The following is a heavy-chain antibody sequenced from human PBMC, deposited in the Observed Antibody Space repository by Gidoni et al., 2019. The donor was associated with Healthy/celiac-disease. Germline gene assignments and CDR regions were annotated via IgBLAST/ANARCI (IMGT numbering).Heavy chain of an antibody. CDR2: INPSGGST. CDR1: GYTFTSYY. J-gene: IGHJ6*02. CDR3: ARSWLGSYYYYYYGMDV. D-gene: IGHD2-15*01. Sequence: QVQLVQSGAEVKKPGASVKVSCKASGYTFTSYYMHWVRQAPGQGLEWMGIINPSGGSTSYAQKFQGRVTMTRDTSTSTVYMELSSLRSEDTAVYYCARSWLGSYYYYYYGMDVWGQGTTVTVSS. V-gene: IGHV1-46*01.